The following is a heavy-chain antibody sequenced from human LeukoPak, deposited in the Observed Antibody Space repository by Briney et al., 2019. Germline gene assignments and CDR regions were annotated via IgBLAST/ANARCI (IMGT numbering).Heavy chain of an antibody. D-gene: IGHD3-9*01. J-gene: IGHJ6*02. Sequence: PGGSLRLSCAASGFTFSSNAMSWVRQAPGKGLEWVSAISGSGGSTYYADSVKGRFTISRDNSKNTLYLQMNSLRAEDTAVYYCAEGHSQNCDILTSRWGYYYGMDVWGQGTTVTVSS. CDR3: AEGHSQNCDILTSRWGYYYGMDV. CDR2: ISGSGGST. V-gene: IGHV3-23*01. CDR1: GFTFSSNA.